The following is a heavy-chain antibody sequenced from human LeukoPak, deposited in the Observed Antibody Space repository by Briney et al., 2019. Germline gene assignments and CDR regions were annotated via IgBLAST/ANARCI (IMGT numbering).Heavy chain of an antibody. V-gene: IGHV4-59*11. J-gene: IGHJ3*02. CDR2: IYYSGST. CDR1: GDSIGNQY. Sequence: PSETLSLTCTVSGDSIGNQYWSWIRQPPGKGLEWIGYIYYSGSTNYNPSLKSRVTVSVDTSKNQFSLKLSSVTAADTAMYYCAREGCSGGSCYAFDIWGQGTMVTVSS. D-gene: IGHD2-15*01. CDR3: AREGCSGGSCYAFDI.